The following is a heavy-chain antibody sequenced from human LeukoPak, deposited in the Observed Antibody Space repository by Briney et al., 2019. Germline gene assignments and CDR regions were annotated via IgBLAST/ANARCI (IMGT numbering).Heavy chain of an antibody. Sequence: GGTLRLSCAVSGCTFSMYGMSWVRQPPGKGLEWVSGISDSGDSTYYADSVKGRFTVSRDKSKNTLSLQMNSLRAEDTAVYYCAKRLPYENNGYPLDYWGQGTLVTVSS. CDR3: AKRLPYENNGYPLDY. CDR1: GCTFSMYG. V-gene: IGHV3-23*01. J-gene: IGHJ4*02. CDR2: ISDSGDST. D-gene: IGHD3-22*01.